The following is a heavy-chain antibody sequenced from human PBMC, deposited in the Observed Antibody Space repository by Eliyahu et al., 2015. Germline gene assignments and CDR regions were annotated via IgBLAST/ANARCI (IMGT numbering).Heavy chain of an antibody. Sequence: EVQLVESGGGLVQPGGSLXLSXXASGFTFSGSAMHWVRQAPGKGLEWVGRIRSKVXDXATAYAASVKGRFTISRDDSKNTAYLQMNSLKTDDTAVYYCTGTSGWYRGDYWGQGTLVTVSS. D-gene: IGHD6-19*01. J-gene: IGHJ4*02. CDR1: GFTFSGSA. V-gene: IGHV3-73*02. CDR2: IRSKVXDXAT. CDR3: TGTSGWYRGDY.